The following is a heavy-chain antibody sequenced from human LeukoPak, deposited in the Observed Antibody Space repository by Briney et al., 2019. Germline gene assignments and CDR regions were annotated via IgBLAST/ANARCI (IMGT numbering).Heavy chain of an antibody. Sequence: PGGPLRLSCAAPEFTLNGYWMHWVRQAPGKGLVWVSRINSDGSTTSYADSVKGRFTISRDNSKNTLYLQMNSLRAEDTAVYFCARVATGSYDWFDPWGQGTLVTVSS. D-gene: IGHD3-10*01. V-gene: IGHV3-74*01. CDR1: EFTLNGYW. CDR2: INSDGSTT. J-gene: IGHJ5*02. CDR3: ARVATGSYDWFDP.